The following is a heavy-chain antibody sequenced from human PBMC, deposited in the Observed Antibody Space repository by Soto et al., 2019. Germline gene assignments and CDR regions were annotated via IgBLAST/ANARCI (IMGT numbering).Heavy chain of an antibody. CDR2: IFYFGST. V-gene: IGHV4-59*08. J-gene: IGHJ4*02. D-gene: IGHD3-9*01. CDR1: GGSISSYY. Sequence: SETLCLTCTVSGGSISSYYWSWIRQTPGKGLEWIGYIFYFGSTNYNPSLKSRVTLSIDTSKNQLSLKLSSVTAADTAVYYCARHSPDFDWLSQFDYWGQGTLVTVSS. CDR3: ARHSPDFDWLSQFDY.